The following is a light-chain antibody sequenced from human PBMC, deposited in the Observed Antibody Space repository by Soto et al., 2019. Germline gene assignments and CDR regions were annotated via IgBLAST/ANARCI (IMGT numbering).Light chain of an antibody. CDR3: TSYAAGKNVV. J-gene: IGLJ2*01. Sequence: QSALTQPPSASGSPGQSVTISCTGTSSDVGNYNYVSWYQQYPGKAPKLMIYEVNKRPSGVPDRFSGSKSGNTASLTVSGLQAEDEADYYCTSYAAGKNVVFGGGTK. CDR2: EVN. V-gene: IGLV2-8*01. CDR1: SSDVGNYNY.